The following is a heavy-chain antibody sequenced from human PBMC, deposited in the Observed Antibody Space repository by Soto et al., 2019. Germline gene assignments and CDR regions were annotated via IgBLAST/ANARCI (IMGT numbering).Heavy chain of an antibody. V-gene: IGHV4-59*01. CDR1: GGSISSYY. CDR3: ARDKVTIGVDGTHHFYGMDV. CDR2: VYYSGST. J-gene: IGHJ6*02. D-gene: IGHD6-19*01. Sequence: SETLSLTCTVSGGSISSYYWSWIRQPPGKGLEWIGYVYYSGSTRDNPSLKSRVTISVDTSKNQFSLKLSSVTAAATAVYYCARDKVTIGVDGTHHFYGMDVWGQGTTVT.